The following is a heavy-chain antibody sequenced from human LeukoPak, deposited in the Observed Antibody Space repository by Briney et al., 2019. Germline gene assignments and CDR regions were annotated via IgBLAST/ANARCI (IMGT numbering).Heavy chain of an antibody. CDR1: GYTFTSYG. CDR2: ISAYNGNT. D-gene: IGHD3-22*01. J-gene: IGHJ4*02. V-gene: IGHV1-18*01. CDR3: ANAEDSSGYVGFDY. Sequence: ASVKVSCKASGYTFTSYGISWVRQAPGQGLEWMGWISAYNGNTNYAQKLQGRVTMTTKTSTSTAYMELRSLRSDDTAVYYCANAEDSSGYVGFDYWGQGTLVTVSS.